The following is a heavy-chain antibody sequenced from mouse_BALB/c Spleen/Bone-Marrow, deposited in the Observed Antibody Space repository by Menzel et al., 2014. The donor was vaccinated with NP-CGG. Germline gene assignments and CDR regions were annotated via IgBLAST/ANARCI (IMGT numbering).Heavy chain of an antibody. CDR1: GFTFSSYG. CDR2: IHSYGTST. Sequence: EVQGVESGGGLVQPGGSLTLSCAASGFTFSSYGMSWVRQTPDKRLELVAIIHSYGTSTYYLDSVKGRFIISRDNAKNPLFLQMTSLKTEDTAIYCCARKVRRDGYFDFWGQGTPLTVTS. D-gene: IGHD2-14*01. V-gene: IGHV5-6-3*01. J-gene: IGHJ2*01. CDR3: ARKVRRDGYFDF.